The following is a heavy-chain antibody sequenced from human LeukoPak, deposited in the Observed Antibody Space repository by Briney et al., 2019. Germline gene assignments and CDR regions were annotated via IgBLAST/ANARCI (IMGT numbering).Heavy chain of an antibody. CDR1: GGSISSSSYY. Sequence: SETLSLTCTVSGGSISSSSYYWGWIRQPPGKGLEWIGSIYYSGSTYYNPSLKSRVTISVDTSKNQFSLKLSSVTAADTAVYYCARSLEYYDSSGYHYFDYWGQGTLVTVSS. D-gene: IGHD3-22*01. J-gene: IGHJ4*02. CDR3: ARSLEYYDSSGYHYFDY. CDR2: IYYSGST. V-gene: IGHV4-39*07.